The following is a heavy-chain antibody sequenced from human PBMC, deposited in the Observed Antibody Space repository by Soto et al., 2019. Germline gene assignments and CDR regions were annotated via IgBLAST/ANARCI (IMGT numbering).Heavy chain of an antibody. J-gene: IGHJ6*03. CDR3: ARQGARWFGELGYYYYYYMDV. V-gene: IGHV4-39*01. CDR1: GDSITNSGYY. D-gene: IGHD3-10*01. CDR2: IYYSGST. Sequence: CTVSGDSITNSGYYWGWIRQPPGKGREGIGSIYYSGSTYYNPSLKGRVTISVDTSKNQFSLKLSSVTAADTAAYYCARQGARWFGELGYYYYYYMDVWGKGTTVTVSS.